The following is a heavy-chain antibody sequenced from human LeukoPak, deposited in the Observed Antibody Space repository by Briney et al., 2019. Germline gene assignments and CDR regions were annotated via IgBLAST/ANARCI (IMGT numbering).Heavy chain of an antibody. CDR3: AKMGGYSSTWYFDT. J-gene: IGHJ4*02. D-gene: IGHD6-13*01. CDR1: GFTFSNYA. CDR2: ISGSGGST. V-gene: IGHV3-23*01. Sequence: GGSLRLSCAASGFTFSNYAMSWVRQAPGKRLEWVSAISGSGGSTDYADSVKGRFTISRDNSKNTLDLQMNSLRAEDTAVYYCAKMGGYSSTWYFDTWGQGTLVTVSS.